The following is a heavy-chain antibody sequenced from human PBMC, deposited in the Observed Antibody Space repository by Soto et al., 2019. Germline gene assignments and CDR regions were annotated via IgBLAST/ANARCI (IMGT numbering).Heavy chain of an antibody. V-gene: IGHV4-34*01. CDR1: GGSFNNYH. CDR2: INHDGST. D-gene: IGHD6-19*01. CDR3: ARGQWLDNY. Sequence: QVQLQQWGAGLLKPSETLSLTCAVYGGSFNNYHWSWIRQSPGKGLEWIGEINHDGSTNYNPSLKSRVTISVDTSKQQVCLKLSSVTAADTAVYYCARGQWLDNYWGQGTLVTVSS. J-gene: IGHJ4*02.